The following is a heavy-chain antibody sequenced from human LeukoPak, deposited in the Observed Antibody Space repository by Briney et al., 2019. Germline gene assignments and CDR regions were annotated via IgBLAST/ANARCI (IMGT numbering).Heavy chain of an antibody. J-gene: IGHJ4*02. CDR3: ARDSGSYTLDY. V-gene: IGHV3-21*01. CDR1: GFTFSTFG. CDR2: ISSSSSYI. Sequence: GGTLRLSCAASGFTFSTFGMSWVRQAPGKGLEWVSSISSSSSYIYYADSVKGRFTISRDNAKNSLYLQMNSLRAEDTAVYYCARDSGSYTLDYWGQGTLVTVSS. D-gene: IGHD1-26*01.